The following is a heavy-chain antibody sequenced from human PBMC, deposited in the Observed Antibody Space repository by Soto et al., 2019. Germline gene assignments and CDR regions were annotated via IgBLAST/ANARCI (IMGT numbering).Heavy chain of an antibody. CDR1: GFPFNNYG. Sequence: LRLSCVVYGFPFNNYGINWVRQAPGKGLEWVSAVSKSDYTYYSDLVKGRFTISRDNAKNTVSLQMNTLRAEDTAVYFCAREDSIIIPAVSDFWGQGTLVTVSS. D-gene: IGHD2-2*01. V-gene: IGHV3-21*04. J-gene: IGHJ4*02. CDR2: VSKSDYT. CDR3: AREDSIIIPAVSDF.